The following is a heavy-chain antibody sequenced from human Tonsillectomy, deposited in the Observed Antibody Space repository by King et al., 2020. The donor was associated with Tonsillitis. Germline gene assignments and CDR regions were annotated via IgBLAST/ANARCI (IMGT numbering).Heavy chain of an antibody. J-gene: IGHJ6*02. CDR2: IIPIFGTA. CDR1: GGTFSSYA. Sequence: HVQLVESGAEVKKPGSSVKVSCKASGGTFSSYAISWVRQAPGQGLEWMGGIIPIFGTANYAQKFQGRVTITADESTSTAYMELSSLRSEDTAVYYCARDQPHYYDSSIYYYGMDVWGQGTTVTVSS. V-gene: IGHV1-69*01. D-gene: IGHD3-22*01. CDR3: ARDQPHYYDSSIYYYGMDV.